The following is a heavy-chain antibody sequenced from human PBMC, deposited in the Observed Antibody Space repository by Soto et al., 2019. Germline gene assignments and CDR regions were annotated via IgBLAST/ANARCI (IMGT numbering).Heavy chain of an antibody. J-gene: IGHJ4*02. CDR3: ARDSSGYSGYDRPSLYYFDY. Sequence: QVQLVQSGAEVKKPGSSVKVSCKASGGTFSSYAISWVRQAPGQGLEWMGGIIPICGTANYAQKFQGRVTITADKSTSKAYMELSSLRSEDTAVYYCARDSSGYSGYDRPSLYYFDYWGQGTLVTVSS. CDR2: IIPICGTA. D-gene: IGHD5-12*01. V-gene: IGHV1-69*06. CDR1: GGTFSSYA.